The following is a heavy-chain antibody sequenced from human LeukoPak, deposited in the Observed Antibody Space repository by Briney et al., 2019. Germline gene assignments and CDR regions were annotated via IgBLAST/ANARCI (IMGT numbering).Heavy chain of an antibody. V-gene: IGHV3-23*01. CDR3: ATYRGRGSPFDF. J-gene: IGHJ4*02. D-gene: IGHD2-15*01. CDR2: ITSGGDSI. CDR1: GFTFSTPA. Sequence: GGSLRLSCAASGFTFSTPAMSWVRQTPGKGLEWVSGITSGGDSIKYADSVRGRFTISRDNSKNTVYLQMNSLRADDTAVYYCATYRGRGSPFDFWGQGTQVTVSS.